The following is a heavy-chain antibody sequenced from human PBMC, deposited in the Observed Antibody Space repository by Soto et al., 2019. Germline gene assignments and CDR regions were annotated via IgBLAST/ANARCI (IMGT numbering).Heavy chain of an antibody. V-gene: IGHV4-4*02. CDR2: ISHSGIT. CDR3: ARVRYDRSGFDH. CDR1: GDSISRSHW. Sequence: QVQLQESGPGLVRPSGALSVTCAVSGDSISRSHWWSWVRQSPGKGLEWMGEISHSGITNYNPSPKSRVTISGDKSKTQLSLKLTFVTAADTAVYYCARVRYDRSGFDHWGQGPLVAVSS. D-gene: IGHD3-22*01. J-gene: IGHJ4*02.